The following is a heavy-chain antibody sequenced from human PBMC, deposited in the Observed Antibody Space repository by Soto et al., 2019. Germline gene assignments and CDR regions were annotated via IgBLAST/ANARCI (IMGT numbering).Heavy chain of an antibody. J-gene: IGHJ4*02. Sequence: QVQLVESGGGVVQPGRSLRLSCAVSGFTFSSYAMHWVRQAPGKGLEWVAVISYDGNNQYYADSAKGRFTVSRDNSKNTVYLQMNSLRAEDTAVYYCARVRGDLWGGFPYWGQGTLVTVSS. CDR3: ARVRGDLWGGFPY. V-gene: IGHV3-30-3*01. CDR1: GFTFSSYA. CDR2: ISYDGNNQ. D-gene: IGHD3-3*01.